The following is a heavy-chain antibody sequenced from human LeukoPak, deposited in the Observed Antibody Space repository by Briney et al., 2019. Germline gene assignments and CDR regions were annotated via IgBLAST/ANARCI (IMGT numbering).Heavy chain of an antibody. Sequence: AXVKVSCKASGYTFTTYGISWVRQAPGQGLEWMGWISAYNGITKYAQNLQGRVTMTTDTSTSTAYMELRSLTSDDTARYFCARGPKGGLDFWGQGTLVTVSS. CDR1: GYTFTTYG. J-gene: IGHJ4*02. V-gene: IGHV1-18*01. CDR2: ISAYNGIT. D-gene: IGHD3-16*01. CDR3: ARGPKGGLDF.